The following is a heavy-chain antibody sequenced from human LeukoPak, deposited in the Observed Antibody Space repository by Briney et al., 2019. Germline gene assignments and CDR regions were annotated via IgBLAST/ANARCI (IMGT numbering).Heavy chain of an antibody. J-gene: IGHJ4*02. V-gene: IGHV1-18*01. D-gene: IGHD3-22*01. Sequence: ASVKVSRKASGYTFTSYGISWVRQAPGQGLEWMGWISAYNGNTNYAQKLQGRVTMTTDTSTSTAYMELRSLRSDDTAVYYCAGALTDYYDSSGPFDYWGQGTLVTVSS. CDR3: AGALTDYYDSSGPFDY. CDR1: GYTFTSYG. CDR2: ISAYNGNT.